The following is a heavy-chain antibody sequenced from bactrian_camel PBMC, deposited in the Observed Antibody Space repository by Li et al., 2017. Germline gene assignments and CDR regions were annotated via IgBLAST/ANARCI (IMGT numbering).Heavy chain of an antibody. CDR2: ISRDGLT. J-gene: IGHJ4*01. V-gene: IGHV3S53*01. CDR1: GYTYNRNC. D-gene: IGHD5*01. Sequence: HVQLVESGGGSVQAGGSLRLSCAASGYTYNRNCMAWFRQAPGKERELVSVISRDGLTTYADFVKGRFTISQDSAQNTLYLQMNSLKTEDTAVYYCAADNCRVAGKLTRYYGQGTQVTV.